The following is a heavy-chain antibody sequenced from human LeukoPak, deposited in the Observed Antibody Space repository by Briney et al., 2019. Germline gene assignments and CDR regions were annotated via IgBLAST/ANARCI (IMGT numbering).Heavy chain of an antibody. D-gene: IGHD4-17*01. CDR2: IYYSGST. Sequence: KSSETLSLTCTVSGGSISSYYWSWIRPPPGKGLEWIGYIYYSGSTNYNPSLKSRVTISVDTSKNQFSLKLSSVTAADTAVYYCARLTTTVTSFDYWGQGTLVTVSS. CDR1: GGSISSYY. CDR3: ARLTTTVTSFDY. V-gene: IGHV4-59*08. J-gene: IGHJ4*02.